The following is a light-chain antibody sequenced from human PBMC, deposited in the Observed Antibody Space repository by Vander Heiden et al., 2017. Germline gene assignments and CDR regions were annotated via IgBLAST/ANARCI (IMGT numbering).Light chain of an antibody. V-gene: IGKV3-15*01. CDR2: GAA. CDR1: QSVNSD. J-gene: IGKJ1*01. Sequence: ELVMTQSPATLSVSPGERATLSCRASQSVNSDLAWYQQKPGQAPRLLVYGAATRATGVPARFSGSGSATEFTLSISRLQSEDSAVYYCQQYYDWPRTFGQGTKVEIK. CDR3: QQYYDWPRT.